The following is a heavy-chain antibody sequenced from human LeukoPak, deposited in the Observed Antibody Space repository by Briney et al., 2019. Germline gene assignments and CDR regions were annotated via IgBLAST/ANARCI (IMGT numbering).Heavy chain of an antibody. CDR1: GYTFTGYY. CDR2: INPNSGGT. J-gene: IGHJ3*02. D-gene: IGHD1-7*01. CDR3: AKLELPPYGAFDI. Sequence: GASVKVSCKASGYTFTGYYMHWVRQAPGQGLEWMGWINPNSGGTNYAQKFQGRVTMTRDTSISTAYMELSRLRSDDTAVYYCAKLELPPYGAFDIWGQGTMVTVSS. V-gene: IGHV1-2*02.